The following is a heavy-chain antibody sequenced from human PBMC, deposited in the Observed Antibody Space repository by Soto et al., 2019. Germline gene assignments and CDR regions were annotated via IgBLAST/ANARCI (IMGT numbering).Heavy chain of an antibody. CDR2: TYSGGST. CDR1: GYAVSDSY. J-gene: IGHJ5*02. V-gene: IGHV3-53*01. Sequence: EVQLVESGGGLIQPGGSLRLSCAASGYAVSDSYMSWVRQAPGRGLQWVLFTYSGGSTSYADSVKGRFTISRDNSKTTLYRQMNRLSVEDTAVYYCARDCRGGSCYPALGAWGQGTLVSVSS. CDR3: ARDCRGGSCYPALGA. D-gene: IGHD2-15*01.